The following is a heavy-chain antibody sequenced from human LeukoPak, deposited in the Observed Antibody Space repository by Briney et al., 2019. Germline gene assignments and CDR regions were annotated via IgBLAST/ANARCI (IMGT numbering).Heavy chain of an antibody. Sequence: SVKVPCKASGGTFSSYAISWVRQAPGQGLEWMGGIIPIFGTANYAQKFQGRVTITADKSTSTAYMELRSLRSDDTAVYYCARDSRYTVVAAAKRGFDYWGQGTLVTVSS. J-gene: IGHJ4*02. CDR1: GGTFSSYA. CDR2: IIPIFGTA. D-gene: IGHD2-15*01. V-gene: IGHV1-69*06. CDR3: ARDSRYTVVAAAKRGFDY.